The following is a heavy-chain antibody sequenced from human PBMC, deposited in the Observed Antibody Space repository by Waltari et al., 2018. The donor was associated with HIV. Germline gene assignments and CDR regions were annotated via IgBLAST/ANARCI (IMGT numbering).Heavy chain of an antibody. CDR3: AREIVVVPAATGGWFDP. D-gene: IGHD2-2*01. V-gene: IGHV4-34*01. Sequence: PPGKGLEWIGEINHSGSTNYNPSLKSRVTIAGDTSKNQFSLKLSSVTAADTAVYYCAREIVVVPAATGGWFDPWVQGTLVTVST. CDR2: INHSGST. J-gene: IGHJ5*02.